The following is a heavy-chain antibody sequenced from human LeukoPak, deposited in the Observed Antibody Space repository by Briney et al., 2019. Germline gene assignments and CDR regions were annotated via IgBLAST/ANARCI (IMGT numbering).Heavy chain of an antibody. CDR2: IYYSGTT. V-gene: IGHV4-59*01. J-gene: IGHJ4*02. D-gene: IGHD1-26*01. CDR1: GGSISSYY. Sequence: PSETLSLTCTVSGGSISSYYWSWIRQPPGKGLEWIGYIYYSGTTNHNPSLKSRVTILVDTSKNQFSLKLSSVTAADTAVYYCAREGSYHSPFDYWGQGTLVTVSS. CDR3: AREGSYHSPFDY.